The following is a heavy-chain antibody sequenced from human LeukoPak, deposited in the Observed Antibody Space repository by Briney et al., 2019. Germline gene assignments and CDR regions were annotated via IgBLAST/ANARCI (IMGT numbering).Heavy chain of an antibody. CDR2: INHSGST. V-gene: IGHV4-34*01. Sequence: SETLSLTRAVYGGSFSGYYWSWIRQPPGKGLEWIGEINHSGSTNYNPSLTRRVTISVDTSKNQFSLKLSSVTAADTAFYYCASQGHHGKIVGTTLSYFYMDVWGKGTTVTVSS. CDR1: GGSFSGYY. D-gene: IGHD1-26*01. J-gene: IGHJ6*03. CDR3: ASQGHHGKIVGTTLSYFYMDV.